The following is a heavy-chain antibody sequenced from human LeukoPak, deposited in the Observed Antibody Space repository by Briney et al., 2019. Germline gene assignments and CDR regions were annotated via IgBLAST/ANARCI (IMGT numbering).Heavy chain of an antibody. CDR2: IIPIFGTA. Sequence: ASMKVSCKASGGTFSSYAISWVRQAPGQGLEWMGGIIPIFGTANYAQKFQGRVTITTDESTSTAYMEPSSLRSEDTAVYYCARGRTYYDFWSYHRSDAFDIWGQGTMVTVSS. CDR3: ARGRTYYDFWSYHRSDAFDI. D-gene: IGHD3-3*01. V-gene: IGHV1-69*05. CDR1: GGTFSSYA. J-gene: IGHJ3*02.